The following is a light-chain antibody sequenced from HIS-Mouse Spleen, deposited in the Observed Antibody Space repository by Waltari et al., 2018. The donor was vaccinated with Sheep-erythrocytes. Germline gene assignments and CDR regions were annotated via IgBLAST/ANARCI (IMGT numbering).Light chain of an antibody. CDR1: QDISNY. CDR2: DAS. V-gene: IGKV1-33*01. J-gene: IGKJ4*01. CDR3: QQYDNLLT. Sequence: DIQMTQSPSSLSASVGDRVTITCQASQDISNYLNWYQQKPGEAPKLLIYDASNLETGVPSRFSGSGSGTDFTFTISSLQPEDIATYYCQQYDNLLTFGGGTK.